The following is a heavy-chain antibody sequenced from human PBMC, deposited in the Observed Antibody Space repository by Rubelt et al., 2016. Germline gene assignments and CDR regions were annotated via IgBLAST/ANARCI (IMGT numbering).Heavy chain of an antibody. CDR3: ARRLPSYDYYGMDV. CDR2: INHSGST. J-gene: IGHJ6*02. D-gene: IGHD5-12*01. V-gene: IGHV4-34*01. Sequence: QVQLQQWGAGLLKPSETLSLTCAVYGGSFSGYYWSWIRQPPGKGLEWIGEINHSGSTNYNPSRKSRVTISVETSKNQFYLKLSSVTAADTAVYYCARRLPSYDYYGMDVWGQGTTVTVSS. CDR1: GGSFSGYY.